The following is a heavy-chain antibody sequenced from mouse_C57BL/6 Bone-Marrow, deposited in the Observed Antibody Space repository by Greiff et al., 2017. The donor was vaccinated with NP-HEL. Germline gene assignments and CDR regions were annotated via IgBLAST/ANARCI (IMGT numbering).Heavy chain of an antibody. Sequence: VQLQQPGAELVKPGASVKLSCKASGYTFTSYWMHWVKQRPGQGLEWIGMIHPNSGSTNYNEKFKSKATLTVDKSSSTAYMQLSSLTSEDSAVYYCARLAGYYYAMDYLGQGTSVTVSS. D-gene: IGHD2-2*01. CDR2: IHPNSGST. J-gene: IGHJ4*01. CDR1: GYTFTSYW. V-gene: IGHV1-64*01. CDR3: ARLAGYYYAMDY.